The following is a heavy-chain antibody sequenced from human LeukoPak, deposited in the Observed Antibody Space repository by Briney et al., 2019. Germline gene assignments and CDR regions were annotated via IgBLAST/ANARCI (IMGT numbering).Heavy chain of an antibody. Sequence: SETLSLTCTVSGGSISSGSYHWGWIRQPAGKGLEWIRRIYTSGSTNYNPSLKSRVTISVDTSKNQFSLKLSSVTAGDTAVYYCARASTAQYTWFEPWGQGTLVTVSP. J-gene: IGHJ5*02. CDR2: IYTSGST. CDR1: GGSISSGSYH. CDR3: ARASTAQYTWFEP. D-gene: IGHD2/OR15-2a*01. V-gene: IGHV4-61*02.